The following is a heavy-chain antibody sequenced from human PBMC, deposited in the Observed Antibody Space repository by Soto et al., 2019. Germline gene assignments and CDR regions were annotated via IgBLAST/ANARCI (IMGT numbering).Heavy chain of an antibody. CDR2: IIPIFGTA. CDR1: GSTFSSYA. V-gene: IGHV1-69*13. CDR3: ARWAIAARPLGYFDY. J-gene: IGHJ4*02. Sequence: SVKVSCKASGSTFSSYAISWVRQAPGQGLEWMGGIIPIFGTANYAQKFQGRVTITADESTSTAYMELSSLRSEDTAVYYCARWAIAARPLGYFDYWGQGTLVTVSS. D-gene: IGHD6-6*01.